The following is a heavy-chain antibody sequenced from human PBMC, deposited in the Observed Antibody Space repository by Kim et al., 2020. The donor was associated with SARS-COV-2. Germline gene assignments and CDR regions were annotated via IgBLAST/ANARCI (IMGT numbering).Heavy chain of an antibody. CDR3: ARTRGSYGAYYFDC. Sequence: ADCGKGRFHISSDNSGNPVYLQMNSLGAEDTAIYYCARTRGSYGAYYFDCWGQGTLVTVSS. D-gene: IGHD5-18*01. J-gene: IGHJ4*02. V-gene: IGHV3-23*01.